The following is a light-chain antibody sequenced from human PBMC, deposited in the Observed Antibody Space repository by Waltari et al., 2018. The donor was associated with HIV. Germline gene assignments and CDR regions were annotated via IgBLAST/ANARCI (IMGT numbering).Light chain of an antibody. CDR1: NSHIGPNS. CDR2: RTD. CDR3: ASWDDGLSGHV. J-gene: IGLJ1*01. Sequence: QSGLTQPPSLSGTPGQRLTIPCSGNNSHIGPNSVFWYRQVPGTAPSLLVYRTDQRPSGVVDRFSGSRSGASASLVIGGLRVEDEADYYCASWDDGLSGHVFGGGTTVSV. V-gene: IGLV1-47*01.